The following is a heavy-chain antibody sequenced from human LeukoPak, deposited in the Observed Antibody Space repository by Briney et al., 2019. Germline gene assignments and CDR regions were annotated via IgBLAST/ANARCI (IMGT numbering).Heavy chain of an antibody. CDR2: INPSSGGT. D-gene: IGHD3-3*01. CDR3: ARLTYYDFWSGYNYAFDI. Sequence: ASVKVSCKASGYTFTGYYMHWVRQAPGQALEWTGWINPSSGGTNYAQKFQGRVTMTRDTSISTAYMELSRLRSDDTAVYYCARLTYYDFWSGYNYAFDIWGQGTMVTVSS. V-gene: IGHV1-2*02. CDR1: GYTFTGYY. J-gene: IGHJ3*02.